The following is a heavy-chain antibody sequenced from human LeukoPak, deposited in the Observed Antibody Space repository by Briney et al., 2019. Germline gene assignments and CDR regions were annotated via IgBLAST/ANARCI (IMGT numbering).Heavy chain of an antibody. D-gene: IGHD2-2*02. CDR1: GFTFSSYG. V-gene: IGHV3-30*18. CDR2: ISYDGSNK. J-gene: IGHJ5*02. Sequence: GGSLRLSCAASGFTFSSYGMHWVRQAPGKGLEWVAVISYDGSNKYYADSVKGRFTISRDSSKNTLYLQMNSLRAEDTAVYYCAKDQGGGYCSSTSCYMDWFDPWGQGTLVTVSS. CDR3: AKDQGGGYCSSTSCYMDWFDP.